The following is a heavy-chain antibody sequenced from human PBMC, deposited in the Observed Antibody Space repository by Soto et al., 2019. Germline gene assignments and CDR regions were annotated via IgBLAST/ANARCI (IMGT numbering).Heavy chain of an antibody. D-gene: IGHD3-10*01. CDR3: AIETGSWYFDS. V-gene: IGHV4-59*02. CDR2: VYNYGST. CDR1: GASVIGHY. J-gene: IGHJ4*03. Sequence: SETLSLTCSVSGASVIGHYWTWIRQAPGKGLEWIGYVYNYGSTTYSPSLKSRVSISADTSKNLISLNLTSVTAADTAVYYCAIETGSWYFDSWGQGTTVTVSS.